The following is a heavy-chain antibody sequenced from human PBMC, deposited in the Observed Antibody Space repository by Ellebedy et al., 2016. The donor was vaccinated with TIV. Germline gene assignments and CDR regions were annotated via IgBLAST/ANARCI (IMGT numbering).Heavy chain of an antibody. CDR1: GFTFSSYG. V-gene: IGHV3-30*18. CDR3: AKYDNYDGGY. CDR2: LAYDGSNK. D-gene: IGHD4-23*01. Sequence: GESLKISXAASGFTFSSYGMYWVRQAPGKELEWVAVLAYDGSNKYYADSVKGRFTISRDNSKNTLYLQMNSLRAEDTAVYYCAKYDNYDGGYWGQGTLVTVSS. J-gene: IGHJ4*02.